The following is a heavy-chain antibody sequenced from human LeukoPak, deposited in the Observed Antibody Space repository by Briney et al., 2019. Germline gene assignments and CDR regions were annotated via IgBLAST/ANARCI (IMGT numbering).Heavy chain of an antibody. CDR2: LIENGATT. CDR1: GFTFRSHA. D-gene: IGHD4-23*01. CDR3: AKTSGGNY. Sequence: GGSLRLSCAASGFTFRSHAMSWVRQAPGKGLQFVSGLIENGATTYYADSVKGRFTISRDNFKNTLYLQMNSLRAEDTAVYYCAKTSGGNYWGQGTLVTVSS. V-gene: IGHV3-23*01. J-gene: IGHJ4*02.